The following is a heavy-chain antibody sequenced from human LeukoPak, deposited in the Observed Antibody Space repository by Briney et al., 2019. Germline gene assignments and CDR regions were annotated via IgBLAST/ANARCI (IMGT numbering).Heavy chain of an antibody. CDR2: IRFDGGKK. J-gene: IGHJ6*03. Sequence: GGSLRLSCAASGFSFSTYGFHWVRQAPGKGLEGVTFIRFDGGKKNYADSVKGRFAISRDNSKNTVYLQMNSLRDEDTAIYCCAKDGDSTGYYSSYYNHMDVWGKGTSVTISS. CDR3: AKDGDSTGYYSSYYNHMDV. V-gene: IGHV3-30*02. D-gene: IGHD3-22*01. CDR1: GFSFSTYG.